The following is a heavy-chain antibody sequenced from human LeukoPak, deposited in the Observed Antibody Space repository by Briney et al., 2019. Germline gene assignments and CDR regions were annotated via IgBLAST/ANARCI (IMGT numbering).Heavy chain of an antibody. J-gene: IGHJ4*02. CDR3: VKPSRGRGSYYQDY. CDR1: GFTFSSYG. D-gene: IGHD1-26*01. V-gene: IGHV3-30*02. Sequence: GGSLRLSCAAPGFTFSSYGMHWVREAPGKGLGRVAFIRYDGSNKYYADSVKGRFTISRDNSKNTLYLQMNSQTAEDTAVDNCVKPSRGRGSYYQDYWGQGTLVTVSS. CDR2: IRYDGSNK.